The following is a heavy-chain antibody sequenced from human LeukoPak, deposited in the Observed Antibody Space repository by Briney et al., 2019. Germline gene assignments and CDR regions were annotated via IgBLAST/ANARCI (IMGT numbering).Heavy chain of an antibody. Sequence: GASVKVSCKASGYTFTSYGISWVRQAPGRGLEWMGWISAYNGNTNYAQKLQGRVTMTTDTSTSTAYMELRSLRSDDTAVYYCARIPITIFGVTPQFDPWGQGTLVTVSS. V-gene: IGHV1-18*01. CDR1: GYTFTSYG. CDR2: ISAYNGNT. J-gene: IGHJ5*02. CDR3: ARIPITIFGVTPQFDP. D-gene: IGHD3-3*01.